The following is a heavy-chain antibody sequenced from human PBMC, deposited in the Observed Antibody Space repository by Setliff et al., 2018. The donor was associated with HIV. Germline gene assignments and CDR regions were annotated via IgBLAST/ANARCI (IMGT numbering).Heavy chain of an antibody. CDR1: GDSISSRNW. Sequence: KTSETLSLTCAVTGDSISSRNWWSWVRQAPGKGLQWIGEIHQNGLTNYSPSLKSRVSMSLDKSKNQFSLKMTSVTAADTAVYYCVRAGDYYDSTGARAGFDFWGQGTRVTVSS. V-gene: IGHV4-4*02. J-gene: IGHJ3*01. D-gene: IGHD3-22*01. CDR2: IHQNGLT. CDR3: VRAGDYYDSTGARAGFDF.